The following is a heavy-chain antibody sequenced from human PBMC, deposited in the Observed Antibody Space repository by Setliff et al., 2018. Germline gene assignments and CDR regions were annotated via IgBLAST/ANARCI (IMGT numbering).Heavy chain of an antibody. CDR3: ARINFYVSSGYYYAPDF. CDR2: INNYSFKT. Sequence: ASVKVSCKTSGYTFTNYGITWVRQAPGQGLEWMGWINNYSFKTTYSQKFLDRVTMTTDTSATTAYMELKNLRSDDTAVYYCARINFYVSSGYYYAPDFWGQGTLVTVSS. D-gene: IGHD3-22*01. J-gene: IGHJ4*02. V-gene: IGHV1-18*01. CDR1: GYTFTNYG.